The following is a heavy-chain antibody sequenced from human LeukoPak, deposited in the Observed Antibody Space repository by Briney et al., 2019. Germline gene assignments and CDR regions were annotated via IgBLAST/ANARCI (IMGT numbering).Heavy chain of an antibody. CDR3: AREDYGDYFFSVQH. CDR2: LSYDGSNK. CDR1: GFTFSSYA. Sequence: GRSLRLSCAASGFTFSSYAMHWVRQAPGKGLEWVAVLSYDGSNKYYADSVKGRFTISRDNSKNTLYLQMNSLRAEDTAVYYCAREDYGDYFFSVQHWGQGTLVTVSS. J-gene: IGHJ1*01. D-gene: IGHD4-17*01. V-gene: IGHV3-30-3*01.